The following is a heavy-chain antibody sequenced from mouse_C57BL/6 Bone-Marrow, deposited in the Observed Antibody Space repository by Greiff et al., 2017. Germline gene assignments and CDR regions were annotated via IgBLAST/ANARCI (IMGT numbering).Heavy chain of an antibody. CDR2: IDPENGDT. CDR1: GFNIKDDY. J-gene: IGHJ1*03. Sequence: VQLQQSGAELVRPGASVKLSCTASGFNIKDDYMHWVKQRPEQGLEWIGWIDPENGDTESASKFQGKATITADTSSNTAYLQLSSLTSEDTAVYYCTTPHYYGSSWYFDVWGTGTTVTVSS. D-gene: IGHD1-1*01. CDR3: TTPHYYGSSWYFDV. V-gene: IGHV14-4*01.